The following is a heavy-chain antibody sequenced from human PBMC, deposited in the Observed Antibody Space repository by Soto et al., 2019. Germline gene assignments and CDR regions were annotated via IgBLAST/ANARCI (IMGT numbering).Heavy chain of an antibody. CDR1: GFTFSSYG. CDR3: AKVHDYGDRNEFDY. J-gene: IGHJ4*02. D-gene: IGHD4-17*01. Sequence: SLRLSCAASGFTFSSYGMHWVRQAPGKGLEWVAVISYDGSNKYYADSVKGRFTISRDNSKNTLYLQMNSLRAEDTAVYYCAKVHDYGDRNEFDYCGQGTLVTVSS. CDR2: ISYDGSNK. V-gene: IGHV3-30*18.